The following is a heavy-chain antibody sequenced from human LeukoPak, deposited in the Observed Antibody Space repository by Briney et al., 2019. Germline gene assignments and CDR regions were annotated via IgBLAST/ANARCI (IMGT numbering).Heavy chain of an antibody. D-gene: IGHD5-12*01. V-gene: IGHV1-18*01. CDR3: ARGMYSGYDFDY. Sequence: ASVKVSCKASGYTFTSYGISWVRQAPRQGLEWMGWISAYNGNTNYAQKVQGRVTTTTDTSTSTAYMELRSLRSDDTAVYYCARGMYSGYDFDYWGQGTLVTVSS. J-gene: IGHJ4*02. CDR1: GYTFTSYG. CDR2: ISAYNGNT.